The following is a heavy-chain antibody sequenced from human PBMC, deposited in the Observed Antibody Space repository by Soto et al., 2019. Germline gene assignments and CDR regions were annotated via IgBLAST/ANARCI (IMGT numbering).Heavy chain of an antibody. V-gene: IGHV1-18*01. CDR3: ARDLDGSGYSWFDP. D-gene: IGHD3-22*01. J-gene: IGHJ5*02. CDR2: ISPYKGNT. CDR1: GYIFISNG. Sequence: GASVKVSCKASGYIFISNGINWVRQAPGQGLEWMGWISPYKGNTKYAQNFQGRVTMTTDTSTSTAYMELRSLRSDDTAVYYCARDLDGSGYSWFDPWGQGTLVTVSS.